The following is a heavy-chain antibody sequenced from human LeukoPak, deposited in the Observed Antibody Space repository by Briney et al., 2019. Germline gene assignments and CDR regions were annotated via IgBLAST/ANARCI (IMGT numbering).Heavy chain of an antibody. Sequence: PSETLSLTCTVSGGSISSSSYYWGWIRQPPGKGLEWIGSIYYSGSTYYNPSLKSRVTISVDTSKNQFSLKLSSVTAADTAVYYCARVKSPPPIAAVDYWGQGTLVTVSS. CDR2: IYYSGST. J-gene: IGHJ4*02. CDR3: ARVKSPPPIAAVDY. D-gene: IGHD6-13*01. V-gene: IGHV4-39*07. CDR1: GGSISSSSYY.